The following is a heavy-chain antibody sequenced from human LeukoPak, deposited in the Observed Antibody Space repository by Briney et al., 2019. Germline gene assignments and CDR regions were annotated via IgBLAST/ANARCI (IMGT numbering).Heavy chain of an antibody. Sequence: SETLSLTCTVSGYFISSGYYWGWIRQSPGKGLEWIGTMFHSGNTYHNPSLNSRVTLSVDTSKNQFSLELNSVTAADTAVYYCAKVGYCDAGPCYFDSWGQGTLVTVSS. CDR3: AKVGYCDAGPCYFDS. J-gene: IGHJ4*02. CDR2: MFHSGNT. CDR1: GYFISSGYY. V-gene: IGHV4-38-2*02. D-gene: IGHD2-15*01.